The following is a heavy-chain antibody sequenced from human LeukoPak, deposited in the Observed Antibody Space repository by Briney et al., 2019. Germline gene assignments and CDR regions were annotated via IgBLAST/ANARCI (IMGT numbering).Heavy chain of an antibody. CDR3: ARFLPPEQQLVFFDY. CDR2: IYHSGST. J-gene: IGHJ4*02. Sequence: ASVTLSLTCTVSGYSTSSGYYWGWLRQPPGKGLEGFGSIYHSGSTYYNPSLKTRVPISVHTSKNTLSLKLSSVSAPHTSVYYCARFLPPEQQLVFFDYWGRGTLVTVSS. V-gene: IGHV4-38-2*02. CDR1: GYSTSSGYY. D-gene: IGHD6-13*01.